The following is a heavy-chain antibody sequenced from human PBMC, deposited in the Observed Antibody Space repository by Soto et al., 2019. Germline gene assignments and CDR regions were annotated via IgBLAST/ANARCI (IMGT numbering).Heavy chain of an antibody. Sequence: EVQLVESGGGLVQPGGSLKLSCAASGFTFSGSAMHWVRQASGKGLEWVGRIRSKANSYATAYAASVKGRFTISRADSKNTAYLQMNSLKTEDTAVYYCTRQGLVPTNYWGQGTLVTVSS. CDR2: IRSKANSYAT. CDR3: TRQGLVPTNY. J-gene: IGHJ4*02. CDR1: GFTFSGSA. D-gene: IGHD2-8*02. V-gene: IGHV3-73*01.